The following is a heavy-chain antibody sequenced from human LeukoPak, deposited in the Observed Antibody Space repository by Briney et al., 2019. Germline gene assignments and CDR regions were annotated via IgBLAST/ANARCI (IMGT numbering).Heavy chain of an antibody. CDR2: VYSRWSS. D-gene: IGHD3-16*02. J-gene: IGHJ4*02. Sequence: SETLSLTCSVSGASLSSYFWAWIRQPPGKRLEWIGYVYSRWSSDYNPSFKSRVSMSVDTSKSQVSLKLTSVSAADTAVYYCASQNLGKLSFFDNWGQGTLVTVSS. CDR1: GASLSSYF. CDR3: ASQNLGKLSFFDN. V-gene: IGHV4-4*09.